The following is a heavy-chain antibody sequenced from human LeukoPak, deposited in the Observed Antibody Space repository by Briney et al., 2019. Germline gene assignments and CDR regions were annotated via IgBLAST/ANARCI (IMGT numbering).Heavy chain of an antibody. CDR2: IKQDGSEK. D-gene: IGHD2-2*01. CDR1: GFTFSSYW. J-gene: IGHJ4*02. V-gene: IGHV3-7*01. CDR3: ARRSVPAAPLFRY. Sequence: TGGSLRLSCAASGFTFSSYWMSWVRQAPGKGLEWVANIKQDGSEKYYVDSVKGRFTISRDNAKNSLYLQMNSLRAEDTAVYYCARRSVPAAPLFRYWGQGTLVTVSS.